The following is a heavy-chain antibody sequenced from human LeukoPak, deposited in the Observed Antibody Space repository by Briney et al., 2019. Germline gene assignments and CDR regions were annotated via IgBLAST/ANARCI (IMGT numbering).Heavy chain of an antibody. CDR3: AELGITMIGGV. CDR1: GFTFSSYA. J-gene: IGHJ6*04. D-gene: IGHD3-10*02. V-gene: IGHV3-30*04. CDR2: ISYDGSNK. Sequence: GSLRLSCAASGFTFSSYAMHWVRQAPGKGLEWVAVISYDGSNKYYADSVKGRFTISRDNAKNSLYLQMNSLRAEDTAVYYCAELGITMIGGVWGKGTTVTISS.